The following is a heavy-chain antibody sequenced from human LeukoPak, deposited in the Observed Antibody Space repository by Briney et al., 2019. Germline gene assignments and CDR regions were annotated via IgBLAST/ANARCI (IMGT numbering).Heavy chain of an antibody. CDR2: ISYDGSNK. J-gene: IGHJ6*02. CDR1: GFTFSNYG. D-gene: IGHD6-19*01. Sequence: PGGSLRLSCAASGFTFSNYGMHWVRQAPGKGLEWVAVISYDGSNKYYADSVKGRFTISRDNSKNTLYLQMNSLRAEDTAVYYCATASYEREAVAGTAEDYYYYYGMDVWGQGTTVTVSS. CDR3: ATASYEREAVAGTAEDYYYYYGMDV. V-gene: IGHV3-30*03.